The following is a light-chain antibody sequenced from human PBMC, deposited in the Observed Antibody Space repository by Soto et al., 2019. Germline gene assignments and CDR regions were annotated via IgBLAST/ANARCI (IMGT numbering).Light chain of an antibody. CDR3: QQYENYWT. CDR2: GAS. Sequence: EIVLTQSPGTLSLSPGERATLSCRASQSVSSSYLAWYQQKPGQAPRLLIYGASSRATVIPDRFSGSGSGTEFSLTISNLQPDDCATYYCQQYENYWTFGQGTRVEIK. CDR1: QSVSSSY. V-gene: IGKV3-20*01. J-gene: IGKJ1*01.